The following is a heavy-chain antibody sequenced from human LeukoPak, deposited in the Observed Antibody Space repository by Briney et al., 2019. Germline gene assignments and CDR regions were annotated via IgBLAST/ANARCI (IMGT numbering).Heavy chain of an antibody. CDR3: ARARITMVRGVSVVPHQGLFDY. CDR2: IIPIFGTA. CDR1: GGTFSSYA. V-gene: IGHV1-69*13. J-gene: IGHJ4*02. Sequence: ASVKVSCKASGGTFSSYAISWLRQVPGQGLEWMGGIIPIFGTANYAQKFQGRVTITADESTSTAYMELSSLRSEDTAVYYCARARITMVRGVSVVPHQGLFDYWGQGTLVTVSS. D-gene: IGHD3-10*01.